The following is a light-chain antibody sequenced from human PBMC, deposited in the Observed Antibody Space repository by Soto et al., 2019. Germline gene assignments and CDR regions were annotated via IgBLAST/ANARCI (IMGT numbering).Light chain of an antibody. Sequence: DIQMTQSPSSLSASVGDRVTITCRASQGIKIDLGRYQQKPGKAPKRLIYTASSLQSGVPSRFSGRGSGTEFTLTISNLQPEDFAIDYCIQNNSFPFTFGPGTRVDI. CDR1: QGIKID. V-gene: IGKV1-17*02. J-gene: IGKJ3*01. CDR3: IQNNSFPFT. CDR2: TAS.